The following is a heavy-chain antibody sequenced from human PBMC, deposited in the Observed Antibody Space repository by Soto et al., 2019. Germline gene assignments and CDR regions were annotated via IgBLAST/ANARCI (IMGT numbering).Heavy chain of an antibody. Sequence: QVQLVQSGAEVKKPGASVKVSCKASGYTFTSYGTSWVRQAPGQGLEWMGWISAYNGNKKYAQKLQGRVSMTTDTSTSTAYMERRGLRPDDTSVYYCARERGQQLFDYWGQGTLVTVSS. D-gene: IGHD6-13*01. CDR2: ISAYNGNK. V-gene: IGHV1-18*01. J-gene: IGHJ4*02. CDR3: ARERGQQLFDY. CDR1: GYTFTSYG.